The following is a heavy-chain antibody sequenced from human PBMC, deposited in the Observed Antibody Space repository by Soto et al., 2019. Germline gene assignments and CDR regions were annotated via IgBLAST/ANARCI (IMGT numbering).Heavy chain of an antibody. CDR3: ARRRSTVTTPWFYHGMDV. Sequence: QVQLEESGGGVVQPGRSLRLSCTASGFAFSDYGMHWVRQAPGKGLEWVAIIFYDGSHKYYADSVKGRFTISRDNSRNTVELQMNSLRAEDTATYFCARRRSTVTTPWFYHGMDVWGRGTTVNVSS. D-gene: IGHD4-17*01. J-gene: IGHJ6*02. CDR2: IFYDGSHK. CDR1: GFAFSDYG. V-gene: IGHV3-33*01.